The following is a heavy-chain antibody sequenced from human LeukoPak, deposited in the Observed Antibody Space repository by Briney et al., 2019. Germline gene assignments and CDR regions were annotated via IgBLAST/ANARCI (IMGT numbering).Heavy chain of an antibody. D-gene: IGHD3-10*01. V-gene: IGHV1-18*01. J-gene: IGHJ4*02. CDR2: ISPYNGHT. Sequence: ASVKVSCKVSGYTFTSYGISWVRQAPGQGLEWMGWISPYNGHTNYAQPFQGRVTMNTNRSTSSSHLELRSLRSDDTAVYYCAREKFGVSFDSWGQGTLVTVSS. CDR1: GYTFTSYG. CDR3: AREKFGVSFDS.